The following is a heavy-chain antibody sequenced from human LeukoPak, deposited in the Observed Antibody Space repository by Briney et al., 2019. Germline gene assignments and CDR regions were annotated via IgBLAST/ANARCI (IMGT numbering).Heavy chain of an antibody. CDR1: GGSIITTNW. J-gene: IGHJ1*01. D-gene: IGHD3-16*01. CDR3: ARHTDDLGYFQH. Sequence: SGTLSLTCAVSGGSIITTNWWSWVRQPPGKGLEWIGEVHLNGATHYNPSLGSRVSMSIDKSKNHMSLKLSSVTAADTAVYYCARHTDDLGYFQHWGQGTLVTVSS. CDR2: VHLNGAT. V-gene: IGHV4-4*02.